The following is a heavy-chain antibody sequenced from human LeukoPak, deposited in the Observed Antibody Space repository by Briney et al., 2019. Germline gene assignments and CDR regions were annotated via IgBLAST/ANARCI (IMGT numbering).Heavy chain of an antibody. D-gene: IGHD6-19*01. CDR3: ARPAMVGTGFFDY. CDR1: GGSISSYY. J-gene: IGHJ4*02. Sequence: KPSETLSLTCTVSGGSISSYYWSWIRQPPGKGLEWIGYIYYSGSTNYNPSLKSRVTISVDTSKNQFSLKLSSVTAADTAVYYCARPAMVGTGFFDYWGQGTLVTVSS. CDR2: IYYSGST. V-gene: IGHV4-59*12.